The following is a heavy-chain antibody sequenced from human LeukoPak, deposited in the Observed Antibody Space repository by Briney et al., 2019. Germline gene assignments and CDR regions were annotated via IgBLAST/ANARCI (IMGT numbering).Heavy chain of an antibody. D-gene: IGHD3-3*01. CDR2: FDPEDGET. CDR3: ATREVYDFWSGGYDY. Sequence: GASVKVSCKVSGYTLTELSMHWVRQAPGKGLEWMGGFDPEDGETIYAQKFQGRVTMTEDTSTDTAYMVLSSLRSEDTAVYYCATREVYDFWSGGYDYWGQGTLVTVSS. V-gene: IGHV1-24*01. J-gene: IGHJ4*02. CDR1: GYTLTELS.